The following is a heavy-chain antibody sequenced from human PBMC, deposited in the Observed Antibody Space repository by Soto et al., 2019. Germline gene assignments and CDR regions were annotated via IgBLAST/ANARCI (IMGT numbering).Heavy chain of an antibody. Sequence: HSETLALTCTVSGASLDDFYWSWIRQPPGKAPEWIAYISDSGSANYNPSLRSRVIISVDTSNNQFSLKLTSVTAADTAVYYCARDGYNSYYFDFWGQGTLVTVSS. V-gene: IGHV4-59*01. CDR1: GASLDDFY. CDR2: ISDSGSA. CDR3: ARDGYNSYYFDF. D-gene: IGHD5-12*01. J-gene: IGHJ4*02.